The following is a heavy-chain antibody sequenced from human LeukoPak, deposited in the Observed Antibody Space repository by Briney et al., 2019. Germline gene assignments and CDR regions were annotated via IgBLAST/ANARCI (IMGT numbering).Heavy chain of an antibody. D-gene: IGHD4-11*01. J-gene: IGHJ4*02. CDR1: GFTVSSNY. V-gene: IGHV3-66*01. CDR2: ICSGGST. Sequence: GGSLRLSCAASGFTVSSNYMRWVRQAPGKGLEWVSVICSGGSTYYADSVKGRFTISRDNSKNTLYLQMNSLRVEDTAVYYCAREGVTKYYFDYWGQGTLVTVSS. CDR3: AREGVTKYYFDY.